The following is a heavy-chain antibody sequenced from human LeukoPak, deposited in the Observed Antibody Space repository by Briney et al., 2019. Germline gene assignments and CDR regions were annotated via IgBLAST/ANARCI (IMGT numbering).Heavy chain of an antibody. Sequence: PSETLSLTCDVSGFSISLGYYWVWIRQPAGQGLEWIGSIHPSGTTFYNSSLNSRITMTIDAPENQFSLRLSLVTAVDTAVYFCATERERRITDWGQGTLVTVSS. J-gene: IGHJ4*02. CDR2: IHPSGTT. D-gene: IGHD1-1*01. CDR1: GFSISLGYY. CDR3: ATERERRITD. V-gene: IGHV4-38-2*02.